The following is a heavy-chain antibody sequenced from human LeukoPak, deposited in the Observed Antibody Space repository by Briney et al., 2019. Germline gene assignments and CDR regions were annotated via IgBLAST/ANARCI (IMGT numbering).Heavy chain of an antibody. CDR3: ARARTMVRGVIIKPYYGMDV. D-gene: IGHD3-10*01. V-gene: IGHV4-34*01. J-gene: IGHJ6*04. CDR2: INHSGST. CDR1: GGSFSGYY. Sequence: PSETLSLTCAVYGGSFSGYYWSWIRQPPGKGLEWIGEINHSGSTNYNPSLKSRVTISVDTSENQFSLKLSSVTAADTAVYYCARARTMVRGVIIKPYYGMDVWGKGTTVTVSS.